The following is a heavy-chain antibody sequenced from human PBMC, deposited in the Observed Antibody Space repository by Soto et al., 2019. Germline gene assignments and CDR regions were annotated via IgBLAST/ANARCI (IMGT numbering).Heavy chain of an antibody. Sequence: EVQVVESGGDLVEPGGSLRLSCETSGFMFSSAWMSWVRQAPGKGLEWVARIKSKKDGGARDYAAPVNGRFSISRNDSTSTVYMQMYSLRAVDRALYYCVEGWNDFWGQGTLVTVSS. CDR1: GFMFSSAW. CDR2: IKSKKDGGAR. D-gene: IGHD1-1*01. V-gene: IGHV3-15*01. CDR3: VEGWNDF. J-gene: IGHJ4*02.